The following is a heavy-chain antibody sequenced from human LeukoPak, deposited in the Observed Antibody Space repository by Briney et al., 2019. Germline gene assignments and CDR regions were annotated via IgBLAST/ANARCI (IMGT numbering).Heavy chain of an antibody. CDR1: GFTFSSHW. CDR2: IKQDGSEK. V-gene: IGHV3-7*01. J-gene: IGHJ6*02. CDR3: ARDLRGRYYYYGMDV. Sequence: GGSPRLSFAASGFTFSSHWMSWVRQAPGKGLGGVAHIKQDGSEKYYVDSVKGRFTISRDNAKNSLYLQMNSLRAEDTAVYYCARDLRGRYYYYGMDVWGQGTTVTVSS.